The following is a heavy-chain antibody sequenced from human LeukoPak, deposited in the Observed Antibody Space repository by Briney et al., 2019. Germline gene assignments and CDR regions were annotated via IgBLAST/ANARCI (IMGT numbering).Heavy chain of an antibody. D-gene: IGHD3-3*01. CDR2: IYPSGST. CDR1: GGSFSSFY. CDR3: ARGVLEWLFDF. Sequence: SETLSLTCTVSGGSFSSFYWTWITQTAGKRLEWIGRIYPSGSTNYNPSLKSRVTMSIDTSKNQFSLRLTSVTAADTAVYFCARGVLEWLFDFWGQGMLVTVSS. J-gene: IGHJ4*02. V-gene: IGHV4-4*07.